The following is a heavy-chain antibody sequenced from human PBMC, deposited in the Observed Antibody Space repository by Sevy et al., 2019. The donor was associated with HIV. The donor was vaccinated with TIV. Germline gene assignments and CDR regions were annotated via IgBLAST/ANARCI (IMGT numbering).Heavy chain of an antibody. D-gene: IGHD6-13*01. CDR3: ARDRESSSWLDY. CDR2: MSYDGSNK. Sequence: GGSLRLSCAASGFTFSNFLMYWVRQAPGKGLEWVAGMSYDGSNKYYADSVKGRFTISRDNSKNTLYLQMNSLRDEDTAKYYCARDRESSSWLDYWGQGTLVTVSS. J-gene: IGHJ4*02. V-gene: IGHV3-30-3*01. CDR1: GFTFSNFL.